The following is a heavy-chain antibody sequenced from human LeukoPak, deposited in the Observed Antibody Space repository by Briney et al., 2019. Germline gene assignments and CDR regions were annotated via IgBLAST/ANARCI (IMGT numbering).Heavy chain of an antibody. V-gene: IGHV4-59*01. D-gene: IGHD5-18*01. CDR1: GGSISSYY. CDR2: IYYSGST. CDR3: ARVESGYSYGYFDY. J-gene: IGHJ4*02. Sequence: SETLSLTCTVSGGSISSYYWSWIRQPPGKGLEWIGYIYYSGSTNYNPSLKSRVTISVDTSKNQFSLKLSSATAADTAVYYCARVESGYSYGYFDYWGQGTLVTVSS.